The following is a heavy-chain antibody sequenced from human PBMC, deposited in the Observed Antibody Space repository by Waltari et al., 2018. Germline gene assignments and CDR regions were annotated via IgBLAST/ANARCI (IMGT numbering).Heavy chain of an antibody. V-gene: IGHV3-9*01. J-gene: IGHJ4*02. CDR3: ASGLSDGCSGGSCYSDY. CDR2: ISWNSGSI. Sequence: EVQLMESGGGLVQPGRSLRLSCAASGFTFDDYAMHWVRQAPGKGLEWVSGISWNSGSIGYADSVKGRFTISRDNAKNSLYLQMNSLRAEDTAVYYCASGLSDGCSGGSCYSDYWGQGTLVTVSS. CDR1: GFTFDDYA. D-gene: IGHD2-15*01.